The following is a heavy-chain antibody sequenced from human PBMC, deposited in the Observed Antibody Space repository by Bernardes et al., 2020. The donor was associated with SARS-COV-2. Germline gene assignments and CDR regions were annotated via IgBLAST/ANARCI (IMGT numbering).Heavy chain of an antibody. D-gene: IGHD3-16*01. CDR3: ARHMISFGGVVLSSFYCYGLDV. V-gene: IGHV4-59*01. CDR2: IYDSGST. J-gene: IGHJ6*02. Sequence: ETSSLISTVSGGSIDNYCWSWIRQPPGTGLEYIGYIYDSGSTNYNPSLKGRVTISVDTSKKEFSLKLSSVTAADTAVYYCARHMISFGGVVLSSFYCYGLDVWGQGTTVTGSS. CDR1: GGSIDNYC.